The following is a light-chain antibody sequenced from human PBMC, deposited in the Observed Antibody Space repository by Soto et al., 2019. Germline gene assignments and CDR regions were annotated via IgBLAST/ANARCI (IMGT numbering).Light chain of an antibody. J-gene: IGKJ1*01. CDR2: GAS. V-gene: IGKV3-15*01. CDR3: QQYNDWPSTWT. CDR1: QSVSSN. Sequence: EIVMTQSPAALSVSPGDGATLSCRASQSVSSNLAWYQQKPGQAPRLLIYGASTRPTGIPARFSGSGSETEFTLTISSLQSEDFAVYYCQQYNDWPSTWTFGQGTQVEIK.